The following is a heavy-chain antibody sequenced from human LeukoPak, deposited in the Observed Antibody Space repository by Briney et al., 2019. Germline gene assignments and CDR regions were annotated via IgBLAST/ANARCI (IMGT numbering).Heavy chain of an antibody. J-gene: IGHJ5*02. CDR3: ARDEGSGWHNWFDP. V-gene: IGHV4-34*12. CDR2: IFHTGSA. Sequence: SETLSLTCAVYGGSFSGYYWSWIRQPPGKGLEWIGTIFHTGSAYYNPSLKSRVTMSVDTSKNQFSLEVGSLIAADTAVYFCARDEGSGWHNWFDPWGRGILVIVSS. D-gene: IGHD6-19*01. CDR1: GGSFSGYY.